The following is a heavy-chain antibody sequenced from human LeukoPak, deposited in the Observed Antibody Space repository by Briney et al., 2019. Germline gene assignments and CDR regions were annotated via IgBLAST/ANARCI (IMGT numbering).Heavy chain of an antibody. Sequence: ASVKVSCKASGYTFTSYDINWVRQAPGQGLEWMGWMNPNSGNTGYAQKFQGRVTMTRNTSISTAYMELSSLRSEDTAVYYCARGGPSGWLYYFDYWGQGTLVTVSS. CDR2: MNPNSGNT. V-gene: IGHV1-8*01. J-gene: IGHJ4*02. CDR3: ARGGPSGWLYYFDY. D-gene: IGHD6-19*01. CDR1: GYTFTSYD.